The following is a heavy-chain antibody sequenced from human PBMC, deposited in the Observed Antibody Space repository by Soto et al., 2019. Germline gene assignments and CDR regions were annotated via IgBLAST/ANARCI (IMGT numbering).Heavy chain of an antibody. J-gene: IGHJ4*02. CDR3: ARDPLRFLEWLPSYYFDY. Sequence: ASVKVSCKASGYTFTSYYMHWVRQAPGQGLEWMGIINPSGGSTNYAQKFQGRVTMTTDTSTSTAYMELRSLRSDDTAVYYCARDPLRFLEWLPSYYFDYWGQGTLVTVSS. V-gene: IGHV1-46*01. CDR1: GYTFTSYY. D-gene: IGHD3-3*01. CDR2: INPSGGST.